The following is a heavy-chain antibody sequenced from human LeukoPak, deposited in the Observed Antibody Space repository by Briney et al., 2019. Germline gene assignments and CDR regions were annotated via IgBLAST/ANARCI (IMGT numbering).Heavy chain of an antibody. CDR3: AREGVVLGYCSSTSCYGWFDP. J-gene: IGHJ5*02. D-gene: IGHD2-2*01. Sequence: GASVKVSCKASGYTFTSYGISWVRQAPGQGLEWMGWINPNSGGTNYAQKFQGRVTMTRDTSISTAYMELSRLRSDDTAVYYCAREGVVLGYCSSTSCYGWFDPWGQGTLVTVSS. V-gene: IGHV1-2*02. CDR1: GYTFTSYG. CDR2: INPNSGGT.